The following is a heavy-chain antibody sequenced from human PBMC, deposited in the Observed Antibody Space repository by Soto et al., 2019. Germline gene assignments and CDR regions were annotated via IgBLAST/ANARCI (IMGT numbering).Heavy chain of an antibody. J-gene: IGHJ6*02. V-gene: IGHV3-48*01. CDR1: GFTFSSYS. D-gene: IGHD4-17*01. Sequence: PGGSLRLSCAASGFTFSSYSMNWVRQAPGKGLEWVSYISSSSSTIYYADSVKGRFTISRDNAKNSLYLQMNSLRAEDTAVYYCATVDYLRIPDYGMDVWGQGTTVTVSS. CDR3: ATVDYLRIPDYGMDV. CDR2: ISSSSSTI.